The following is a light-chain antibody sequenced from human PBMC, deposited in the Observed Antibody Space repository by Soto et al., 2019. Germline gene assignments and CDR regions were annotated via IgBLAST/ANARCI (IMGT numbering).Light chain of an antibody. CDR2: DTN. CDR3: LLSYAGAGAGV. J-gene: IGLJ2*01. CDR1: TGAVTSGHY. Sequence: QAVVTQEPSLTVSPGGTVTLTCGSSTGAVTSGHYPYWFQQKPGQAPRTLIYDTNNKHPWTPARFSGSLLGGNAALTLSGAQPDDEAAYYCLLSYAGAGAGVFGGGTKLTVL. V-gene: IGLV7-46*01.